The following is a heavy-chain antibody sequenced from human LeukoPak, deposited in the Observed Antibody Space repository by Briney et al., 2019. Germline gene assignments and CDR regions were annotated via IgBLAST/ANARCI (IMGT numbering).Heavy chain of an antibody. Sequence: PGGSLRLSCAASGFTFSSYWMHSVRQVPGKGLVWVSRINSDGSSTSYADSVKGRFTISRDNAKTTLYVQMNSLRAEDTAVYYCSTGSGHAFDIWGRGTMVTVSS. CDR2: INSDGSST. D-gene: IGHD3-10*01. J-gene: IGHJ3*02. V-gene: IGHV3-74*01. CDR1: GFTFSSYW. CDR3: STGSGHAFDI.